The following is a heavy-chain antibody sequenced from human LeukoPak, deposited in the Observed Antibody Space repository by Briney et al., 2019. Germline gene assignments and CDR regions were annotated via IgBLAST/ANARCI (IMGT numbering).Heavy chain of an antibody. CDR3: AGGYCSSTSCYVSDY. CDR1: GGTFSSYA. D-gene: IGHD2-2*01. V-gene: IGHV1-69*06. CDR2: IIPIFGTA. J-gene: IGHJ4*02. Sequence: GASVKVSCKASGGTFSSYAISWVRQPPGQGLEWMGGIIPIFGTANYAQKFQGRVTITADKSTSTAYMELSSLRSEDTAVYYCAGGYCSSTSCYVSDYWGQGTLVTVSS.